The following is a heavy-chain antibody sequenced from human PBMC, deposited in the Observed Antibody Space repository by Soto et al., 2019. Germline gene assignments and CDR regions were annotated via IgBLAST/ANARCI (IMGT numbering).Heavy chain of an antibody. CDR1: GYTFTTYG. J-gene: IGHJ4*02. D-gene: IGHD3-22*01. CDR3: ARGPTDYYDNSGNYFLDY. Sequence: QVQLVQSGAEVKKPGASVKVSCKASGYTFTTYGMSWVRQAPGQGLDWMGWISTYNGNTKYAERLQGRVTRTTDTTTSTAYMELRSLRSDDTAVYYCARGPTDYYDNSGNYFLDYWGQGTLVTVSS. CDR2: ISTYNGNT. V-gene: IGHV1-18*01.